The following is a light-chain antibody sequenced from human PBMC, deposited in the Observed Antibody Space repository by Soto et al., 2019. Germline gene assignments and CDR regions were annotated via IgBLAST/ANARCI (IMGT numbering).Light chain of an antibody. CDR2: DAS. CDR1: QSISSW. J-gene: IGKJ1*01. Sequence: DIQMTQSPSTLSASVGDRVTITCRASQSISSWLAWYQQKPGKAPKLLIYDASSLESGVPSRFSGSGSGTEFTLTISSLQPDAFATYYCQQYNSSPQTFGQGTKVDSK. CDR3: QQYNSSPQT. V-gene: IGKV1-5*01.